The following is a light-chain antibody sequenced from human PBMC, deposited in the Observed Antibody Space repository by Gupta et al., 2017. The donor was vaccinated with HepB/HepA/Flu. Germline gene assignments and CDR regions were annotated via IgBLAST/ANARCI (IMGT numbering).Light chain of an antibody. CDR1: SSNIGVNY. Sequence: QSVLNQPPSASGTPGQRVTISCSGSSSNIGVNYVSWYQQLPGTAPKLLIYRNDQRPSGVPDRFSGSKSGTSASLAISGLRSEDEADYYCAAWDGSLSTVLFGGGTKLTVL. V-gene: IGLV1-47*01. J-gene: IGLJ3*02. CDR2: RND. CDR3: AAWDGSLSTVL.